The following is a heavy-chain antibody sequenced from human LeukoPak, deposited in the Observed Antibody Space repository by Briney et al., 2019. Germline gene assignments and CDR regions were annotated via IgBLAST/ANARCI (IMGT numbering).Heavy chain of an antibody. J-gene: IGHJ4*02. CDR1: GGSFSGYY. CDR2: INHSGST. CDR3: AREGRLPFDY. V-gene: IGHV4-34*01. Sequence: SATLSLTCAVYGGSFSGYYWSWIRQPPGKGLEWIGEINHSGSTNYNPSLKSRVTISVDTSKNQFSLKLSSVTAADTAVYYCAREGRLPFDYWGQGTLVPVSS. D-gene: IGHD4-11*01.